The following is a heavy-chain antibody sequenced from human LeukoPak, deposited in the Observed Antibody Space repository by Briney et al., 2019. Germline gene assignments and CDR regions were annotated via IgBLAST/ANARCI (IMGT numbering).Heavy chain of an antibody. Sequence: GGSLRLSCGASGFTFRSYAMRGVRQAAGKGGEGVAAICCTVRPPSYAPSLKGRFPFSRDNSKTTLYLQIISLRAEDTAVYSCAKVWFTDYRPVDYSGQGALVTVSS. CDR1: GFTFRSYA. D-gene: IGHD3-10*01. J-gene: IGHJ4*02. V-gene: IGHV3-23*01. CDR3: AKVWFTDYRPVDY. CDR2: ICCTVRPP.